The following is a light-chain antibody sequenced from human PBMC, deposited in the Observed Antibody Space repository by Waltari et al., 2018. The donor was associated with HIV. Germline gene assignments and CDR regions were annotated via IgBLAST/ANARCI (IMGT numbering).Light chain of an antibody. CDR2: KDN. Sequence: SYELTQPPSVSVSPGQTARITCSGDALPKQYAYWYQQKPGQAPVLGIDKDNERPSGIPERFSGSSSGTTVTLTISGVQTEDEADYYCQSADSTGTYPDVFGPGTKVTVL. V-gene: IGLV3-25*03. CDR1: ALPKQY. J-gene: IGLJ1*01. CDR3: QSADSTGTYPDV.